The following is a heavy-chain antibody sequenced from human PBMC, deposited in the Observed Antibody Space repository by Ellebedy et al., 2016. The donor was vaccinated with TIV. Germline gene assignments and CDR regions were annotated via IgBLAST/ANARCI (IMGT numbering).Heavy chain of an antibody. CDR2: LYSGGAT. J-gene: IGHJ3*02. D-gene: IGHD1-1*01. V-gene: IGHV3-53*01. Sequence: GGSLRLXXAVSGFTVTSNDMSWVRQSPGKGLECVSLLYSGGATYYAKSVEGRFTITSDRSKRTLYLQMSGLGAEDTAMYYCVTKHDAAFHIWGRGTMVTVSS. CDR3: VTKHDAAFHI. CDR1: GFTVTSND.